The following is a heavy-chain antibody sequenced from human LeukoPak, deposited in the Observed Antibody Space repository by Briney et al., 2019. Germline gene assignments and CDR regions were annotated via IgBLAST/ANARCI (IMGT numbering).Heavy chain of an antibody. Sequence: ASVKVSCKASGGTFSSYAISWVRQAPGQGLEWMGGIISIFGTANYAQKFQGRVTITADESTSTAYMELSSLRSEDTAVYYCARAGLRSPGHFDYWGQGTLVTVSS. D-gene: IGHD4-17*01. V-gene: IGHV1-69*13. CDR3: ARAGLRSPGHFDY. J-gene: IGHJ4*02. CDR2: IISIFGTA. CDR1: GGTFSSYA.